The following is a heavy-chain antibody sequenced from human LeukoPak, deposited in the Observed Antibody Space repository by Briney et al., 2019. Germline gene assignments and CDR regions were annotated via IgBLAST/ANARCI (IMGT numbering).Heavy chain of an antibody. Sequence: SETLSLTCTVSGGSISSHYWSWIRQPPGKGLEWIGYIYYSGSTNYNPSLKSRVTISVDTSKNQFSLKLSSVTAADTAVYYCARDSYSSSGLFYWGQGTLVNVSS. J-gene: IGHJ4*02. CDR3: ARDSYSSSGLFY. CDR1: GGSISSHY. V-gene: IGHV4-59*11. CDR2: IYYSGST. D-gene: IGHD6-6*01.